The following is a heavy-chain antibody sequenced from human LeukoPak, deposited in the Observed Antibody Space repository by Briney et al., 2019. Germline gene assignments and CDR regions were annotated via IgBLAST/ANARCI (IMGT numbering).Heavy chain of an antibody. V-gene: IGHV1-18*01. CDR1: GYTFTSYG. Sequence: ASVKVSCKASGYTFTSYGISWVRQAPGQGLEWMGWISAYTGNTNYAQKLQGRVTMTTDTSTSTAYMELRSLRSDDTAVYYCARGGRRGYCSGGSCYRPWLPGAFDIWGQGTMVTVSS. CDR3: ARGGRRGYCSGGSCYRPWLPGAFDI. D-gene: IGHD2-15*01. CDR2: ISAYTGNT. J-gene: IGHJ3*02.